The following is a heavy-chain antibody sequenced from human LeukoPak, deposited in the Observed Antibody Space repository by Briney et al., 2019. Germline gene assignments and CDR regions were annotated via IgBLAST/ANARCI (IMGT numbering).Heavy chain of an antibody. Sequence: ASVKDSCKASGYTFSDFYIHWVRQAPGQGLEYVGWITPKSGDTYSPQRFQGRVTMTRDASISTAYMELSSLRSDDTAVYFCARVRLADERAWAYWGQGTLVTVSS. CDR1: GYTFSDFY. J-gene: IGHJ4*02. CDR3: ARVRLADERAWAY. V-gene: IGHV1-2*02. D-gene: IGHD3-3*02. CDR2: ITPKSGDT.